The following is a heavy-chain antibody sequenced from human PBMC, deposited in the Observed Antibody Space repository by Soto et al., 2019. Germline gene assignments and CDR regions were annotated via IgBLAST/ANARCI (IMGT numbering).Heavy chain of an antibody. V-gene: IGHV1-18*01. CDR1: GYTFTSYG. Sequence: ASVKVSCKASGYTFTSYGISSVRHAPGQGLEWMGWISAYNGNTNYAQKLQGRVTMTTDTSTSTAYMELRSLRSDDTAVYYCARLNYYDSSNYFDYWGQGTLVTVSS. CDR2: ISAYNGNT. J-gene: IGHJ4*02. D-gene: IGHD3-22*01. CDR3: ARLNYYDSSNYFDY.